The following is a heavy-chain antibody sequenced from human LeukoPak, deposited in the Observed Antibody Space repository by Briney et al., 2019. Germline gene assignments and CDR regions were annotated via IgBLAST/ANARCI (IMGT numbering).Heavy chain of an antibody. Sequence: ASVTVSFTASGYTFTSYDINWVRQATGQGLEWMGWISTSTGDTDYARNLRGRVTMSTDASTGTAYMELRRLRSDDTAVYYCARSHNVYFDYWGQGTLLTV. J-gene: IGHJ4*02. V-gene: IGHV1-18*01. CDR2: ISTSTGDT. CDR3: ARSHNVYFDY. D-gene: IGHD5-24*01. CDR1: GYTFTSYD.